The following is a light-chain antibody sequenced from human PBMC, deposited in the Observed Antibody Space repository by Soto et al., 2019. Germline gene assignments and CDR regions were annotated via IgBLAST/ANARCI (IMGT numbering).Light chain of an antibody. CDR1: SSDIGSYNL. Sequence: QSVLTQPASVSGSPGQSITISCTGTSSDIGSYNLVSWYQQYPGTASKLMIYDGSKRPSGVSNRFSGSKSGNTASLTISGLQAEDEADYYCCSYAGSSTLVFGGGTKVTVL. J-gene: IGLJ3*02. V-gene: IGLV2-23*01. CDR3: CSYAGSSTLV. CDR2: DGS.